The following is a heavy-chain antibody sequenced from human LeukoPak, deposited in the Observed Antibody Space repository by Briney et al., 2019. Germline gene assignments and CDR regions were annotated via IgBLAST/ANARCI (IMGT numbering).Heavy chain of an antibody. CDR1: GFTFSSYW. V-gene: IGHV3-74*01. CDR3: ARVVRPYGAEYFQH. CDR2: INSDGSST. D-gene: IGHD6-6*01. J-gene: IGHJ1*01. Sequence: PGGSLRLSCAASGFTFSSYWMHWVRRAPGKGLVWVSRINSDGSSTSYADSVKGRFTISRDNAKNTLYLQMNSLRAEDTAVYYCARVVRPYGAEYFQHWGQGTLVTVSS.